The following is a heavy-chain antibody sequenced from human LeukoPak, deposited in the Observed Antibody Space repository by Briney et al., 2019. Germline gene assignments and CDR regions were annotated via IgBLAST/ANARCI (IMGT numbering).Heavy chain of an antibody. CDR3: ARAGDY. J-gene: IGHJ4*02. CDR1: GFTFSSYS. CDR2: ISYDGSNK. V-gene: IGHV3-30*03. Sequence: PGGSLRLSCAASGFTFSSYSMNWVRQAPGKGLEWVAVISYDGSNKYYADSVKGRFTISRDNSKNTLYLQMNSLRAEDTAVYYCARAGDYWGQGTLVTVSS.